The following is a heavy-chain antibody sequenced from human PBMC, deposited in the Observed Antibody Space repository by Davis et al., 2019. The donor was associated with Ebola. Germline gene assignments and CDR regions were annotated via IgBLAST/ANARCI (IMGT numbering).Heavy chain of an antibody. V-gene: IGHV1-46*01. CDR3: ARDIGYSFGSGSYSKYDY. D-gene: IGHD3-10*01. CDR1: GYTFTNYY. J-gene: IGHJ4*02. Sequence: ASVKVSCKASGYTFTNYYMHWVRQAPGQGLEWMGMINPNDGRTIYAQKFQGRVTVTTDTSTSTAYMDLRSLRSDDTAVYYCARDIGYSFGSGSYSKYDYWGQGTLVTVSS. CDR2: INPNDGRT.